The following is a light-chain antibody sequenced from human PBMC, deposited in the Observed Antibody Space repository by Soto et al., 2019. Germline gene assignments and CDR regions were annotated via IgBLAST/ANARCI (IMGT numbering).Light chain of an antibody. J-gene: IGLJ1*01. CDR1: SSDVGGYNY. Sequence: QSALTQPASVSGSPVQSITISCTGTSSDVGGYNYVSWYQQHPGKAPKLMIYDVSNRPSGVSNRFSGSKSGNTASLTISGLQAEDEADYYCSSYTXSSTYVFGTGTKVTVL. CDR3: SSYTXSSTYV. CDR2: DVS. V-gene: IGLV2-14*01.